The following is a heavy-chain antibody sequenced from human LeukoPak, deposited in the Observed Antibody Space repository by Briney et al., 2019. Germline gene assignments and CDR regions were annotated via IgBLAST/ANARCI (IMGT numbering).Heavy chain of an antibody. V-gene: IGHV3-30*18. CDR2: ISYDGGYK. CDR1: GFTFSSYG. Sequence: GGSLRLSCAASGFTFSSYGIHWVRQTPGKGLEWVAAISYDGGYKYYADSVKGRFSISRHNSKNTVYLQMNSLRAEDTAVYYCAKGYSSGWAYSIDHWGQGTLVTVSS. D-gene: IGHD6-19*01. CDR3: AKGYSSGWAYSIDH. J-gene: IGHJ4*02.